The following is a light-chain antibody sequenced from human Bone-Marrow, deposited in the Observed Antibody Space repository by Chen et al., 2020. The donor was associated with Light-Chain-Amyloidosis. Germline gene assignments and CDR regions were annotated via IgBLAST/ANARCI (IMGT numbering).Light chain of an antibody. CDR3: QQYGNSPLT. V-gene: IGKV3-20*01. CDR1: QTISSNS. J-gene: IGKJ4*01. CDR2: GTS. Sequence: EIVLTQSPSTLSLSPGEGANLSCRASQTISSNSLTWYQQKFGQAPRLRIYGTSSRATGIPDRFTGSGSGTESPLTITRLEPEDFVMYYCQQYGNSPLTFVGGTKVEIK.